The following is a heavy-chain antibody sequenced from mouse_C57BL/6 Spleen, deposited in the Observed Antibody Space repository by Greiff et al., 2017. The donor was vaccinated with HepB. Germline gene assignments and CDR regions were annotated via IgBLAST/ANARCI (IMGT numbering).Heavy chain of an antibody. CDR3: ARDSPDGYYPGTGFDY. Sequence: EVHLVESGGGLVKPGGSLKLSCAASGFTFSSYAMSWVRQTPEKRLEWVATISDGGSYTYYPDNVKGRFTISRDNAKNNLYLQMSHLKSEDTAMYYCARDSPDGYYPGTGFDYWGQGTTLTVSS. D-gene: IGHD2-3*01. V-gene: IGHV5-4*01. CDR2: ISDGGSYT. J-gene: IGHJ2*01. CDR1: GFTFSSYA.